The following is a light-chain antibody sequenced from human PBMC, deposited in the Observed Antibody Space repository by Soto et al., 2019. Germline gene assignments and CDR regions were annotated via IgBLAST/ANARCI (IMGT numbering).Light chain of an antibody. Sequence: DIQMTQSPSSLSASVGDRVTITCRASQGISSFLAWYQQKPGKAPKLLIYAASSLQSGVPSRFSGSGFGTDITLTITSLQPEDFATYYCQQVESYPSTFGGGTKVDIK. CDR2: AAS. J-gene: IGKJ4*01. V-gene: IGKV1-9*01. CDR3: QQVESYPST. CDR1: QGISSF.